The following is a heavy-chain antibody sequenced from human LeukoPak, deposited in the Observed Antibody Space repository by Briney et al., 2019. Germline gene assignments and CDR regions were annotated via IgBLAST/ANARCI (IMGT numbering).Heavy chain of an antibody. CDR3: VGVETITMVRGASGDV. V-gene: IGHV3-66*02. CDR1: GFIVNSYA. D-gene: IGHD3-10*01. CDR2: IYSDGVT. Sequence: GGSLRLSCAASGFIVNSYAMSWVRQAPGKGLAWVSLIYSDGVTQYADSVKGRFTISRDNSKNTLYLQMNSLSVEDTAVYYCVGVETITMVRGASGDVWGKGTTVTVSS. J-gene: IGHJ6*04.